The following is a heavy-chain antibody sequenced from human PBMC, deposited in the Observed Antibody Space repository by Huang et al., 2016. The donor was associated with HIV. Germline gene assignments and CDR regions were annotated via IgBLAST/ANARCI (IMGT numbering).Heavy chain of an antibody. CDR2: IYYRGSS. Sequence: QLQLQGSGPGLVKPSETLSLTCTVSGGSITSSSYYWGWIRQPPGKGLEWVGSIYYRGSSDYNPSLKGRVTVCVDTSKNQVSLKLSAVTAADTAVYYCARHFSYYDSSGYTPWDAFDIWGQGTMVTVSS. D-gene: IGHD3-22*01. CDR3: ARHFSYYDSSGYTPWDAFDI. CDR1: GGSITSSSYY. J-gene: IGHJ3*02. V-gene: IGHV4-39*01.